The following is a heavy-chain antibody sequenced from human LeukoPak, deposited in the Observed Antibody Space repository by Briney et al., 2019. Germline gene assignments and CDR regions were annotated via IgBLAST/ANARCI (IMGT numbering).Heavy chain of an antibody. J-gene: IGHJ4*02. CDR1: CFSFSSYA. CDR2: ISGSGGST. CDR3: AKQRTMIVD. V-gene: IGHV3-23*01. D-gene: IGHD3-22*01. Sequence: GGALGLSFAASCFSFSSYAMRWVRPAPGEGVEWGSAISGSGGSTYYADSVKGRFTISRDNSKNTLYLQMNSLRAEDTAVYYCAKQRTMIVDWGQGTLVTVSS.